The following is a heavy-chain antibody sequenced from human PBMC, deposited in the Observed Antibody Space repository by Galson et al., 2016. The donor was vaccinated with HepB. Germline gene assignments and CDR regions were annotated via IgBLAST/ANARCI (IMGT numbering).Heavy chain of an antibody. CDR2: IKSKIDGGTT. Sequence: SLRLSCAASGFTFSNAWMSWVRQAPGKGLEWLGRIKSKIDGGTTDYAAPVQGRFTISRDDSKNTLYLQMNSLKPEDTAMYYCIKDDYCINGNCYGAYYHYGMDVWGQGTTVTVSS. J-gene: IGHJ6*02. CDR3: IKDDYCINGNCYGAYYHYGMDV. CDR1: GFTFSNAW. V-gene: IGHV3-15*05. D-gene: IGHD2-15*01.